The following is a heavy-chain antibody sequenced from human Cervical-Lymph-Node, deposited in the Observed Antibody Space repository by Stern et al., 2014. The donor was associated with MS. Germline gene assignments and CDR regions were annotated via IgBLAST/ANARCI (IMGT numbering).Heavy chain of an antibody. Sequence: QVQLQESGPGLVQPSETLSLTCSVSGDSIMTSYWTWIRQPPGKGLAWLGFFFYSGVPDRGSTYYNPSLKSRITIDLDTSKRKFSLKLRSVTAADTAVYFCARGRDFYVVDHWGQGTLVLVSS. J-gene: IGHJ4*02. CDR1: GDSIMTSY. D-gene: IGHD2-21*02. CDR3: ARGRDFYVVDH. V-gene: IGHV4-59*01. CDR2: FFYSGVPDRGST.